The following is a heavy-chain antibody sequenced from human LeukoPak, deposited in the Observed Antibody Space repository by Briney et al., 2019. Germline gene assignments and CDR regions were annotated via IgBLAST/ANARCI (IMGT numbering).Heavy chain of an antibody. CDR2: IQYDGSDK. V-gene: IGHV3-30*02. Sequence: QPGGSLRLSCAASGFTFSDYYMSWIRQAPGKGLEWVAFIQYDGSDKYYADSVKGRFTISRDNSKNTLYLQMNSLRTEDTAVYYCRDPFDYWGQGTLVTVSS. CDR3: RDPFDY. J-gene: IGHJ4*02. CDR1: GFTFSDYY.